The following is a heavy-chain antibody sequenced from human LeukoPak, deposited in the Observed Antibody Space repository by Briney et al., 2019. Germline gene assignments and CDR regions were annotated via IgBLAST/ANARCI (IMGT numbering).Heavy chain of an antibody. CDR2: IYYTGST. Sequence: SETLSLTCPVSGGSISTYYWTWIRQPPGKGLEWIGYIYYTGSTNYNPSLKSRVTISVDTSKNQLSLKLSSVTAADTAVYYCARTRAYGGRPDYWGQGTLVTVSS. J-gene: IGHJ4*02. V-gene: IGHV4-59*01. CDR1: GGSISTYY. D-gene: IGHD4-23*01. CDR3: ARTRAYGGRPDY.